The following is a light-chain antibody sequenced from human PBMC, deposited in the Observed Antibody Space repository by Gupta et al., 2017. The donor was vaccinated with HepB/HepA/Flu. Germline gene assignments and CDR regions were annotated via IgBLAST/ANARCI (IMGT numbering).Light chain of an antibody. CDR3: QQGYSIPLT. CDR1: QSISSY. V-gene: IGKV1-39*01. J-gene: IGKJ4*01. Sequence: DIQMTQSPSSLSASVGDRVTITCRASQSISSYLNWYQQKPGKAPKFLIYAVSSLQSGVPSRFSGSGSGTDFTLTISSLQPEDFATYYCQQGYSIPLTFGGGTKVEIK. CDR2: AVS.